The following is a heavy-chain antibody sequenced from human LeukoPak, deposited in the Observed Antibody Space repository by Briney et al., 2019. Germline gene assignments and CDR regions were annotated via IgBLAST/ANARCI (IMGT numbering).Heavy chain of an antibody. Sequence: ASVKVSCKASGYTFTSYDINRGRQATGQGLEWRGWMNPNSGNTGYAQKFQGRVTMTRNTSISTAYMELSSLRSEDTAVYYCARVSSGWYVYWGQGTLVTVSS. V-gene: IGHV1-8*01. CDR2: MNPNSGNT. D-gene: IGHD6-19*01. J-gene: IGHJ4*02. CDR3: ARVSSGWYVY. CDR1: GYTFTSYD.